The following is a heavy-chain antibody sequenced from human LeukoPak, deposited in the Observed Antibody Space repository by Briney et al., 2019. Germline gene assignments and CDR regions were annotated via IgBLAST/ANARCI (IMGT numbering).Heavy chain of an antibody. Sequence: ASVKVSCKASGYTFVGYYLHWVRQAPGQGLEWMAWIDPYTGNTHYAQKFQGRITVTRDTSVSTAYMELSWLTSDDTARYYCAREYSASEHWGQGTLVTVSS. J-gene: IGHJ4*02. V-gene: IGHV1-2*02. D-gene: IGHD5-12*01. CDR3: AREYSASEH. CDR1: GYTFVGYY. CDR2: IDPYTGNT.